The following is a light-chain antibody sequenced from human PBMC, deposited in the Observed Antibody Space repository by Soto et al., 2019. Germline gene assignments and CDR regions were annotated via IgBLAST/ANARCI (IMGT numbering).Light chain of an antibody. CDR1: QSIRNS. CDR3: QQSYTAVFT. V-gene: IGKV1-39*01. J-gene: IGKJ3*01. CDR2: GTS. Sequence: DIQMTQSPSSLSASLGDRVTITCRSSQSIRNSLSWYQQKPGKAPNLLIYGTSSLHSGVPSRFSGSGSETDFTLTINNLQPEDFATYYCQQSYTAVFTFGPGTKVDIK.